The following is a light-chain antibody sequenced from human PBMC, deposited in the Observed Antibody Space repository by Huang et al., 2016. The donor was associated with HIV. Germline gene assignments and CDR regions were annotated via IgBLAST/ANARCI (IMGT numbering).Light chain of an antibody. CDR3: HQYNDWPPTYT. V-gene: IGKV3-15*01. CDR2: GAS. J-gene: IGKJ2*01. CDR1: QSVSSN. Sequence: EIVMTQSPATLSASPGERATLSCRASQSVSSNLAWYQQKPGQAPRLLIYGASTRATDIPARCSGSGSGTEFTLTISSLQSEDFAVYYCHQYNDWPPTYTFGQGTKLEIK.